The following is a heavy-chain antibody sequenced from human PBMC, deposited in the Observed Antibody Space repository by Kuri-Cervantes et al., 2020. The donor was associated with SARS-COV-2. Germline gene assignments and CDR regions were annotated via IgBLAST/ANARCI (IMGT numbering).Heavy chain of an antibody. CDR1: GYTFTSYY. J-gene: IGHJ4*02. V-gene: IGHV1-46*01. CDR3: ARDPRSSGWSDFFDH. Sequence: ASVKVSCKASGYTFTSYYMHWVRQAPGQGLEWMGIINPSGGSTSYAQKFQGRVTMTRDTSTSTAYMELSSLRSEDTAVYYCARDPRSSGWSDFFDHWGQGTLVTVSS. D-gene: IGHD6-19*01. CDR2: INPSGGST.